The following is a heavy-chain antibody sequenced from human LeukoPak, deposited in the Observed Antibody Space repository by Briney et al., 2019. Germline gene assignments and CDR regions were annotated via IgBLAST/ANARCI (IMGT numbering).Heavy chain of an antibody. V-gene: IGHV3-30*02. J-gene: IGHJ4*02. CDR2: IQTDGIVK. D-gene: IGHD6-19*01. CDR1: GFTFSSYG. CDR3: DTENSRGCFGFLGF. Sequence: GWSLRLSCAASGFTFSSYGMHWVRQAPGKGLEWVAVIQTDGIVKSDAVSVKGRFTIFRDNSRNTMWVQMNSLRGEDTAVYYGDTENSRGCFGFLGFWGQGTLVTVSS.